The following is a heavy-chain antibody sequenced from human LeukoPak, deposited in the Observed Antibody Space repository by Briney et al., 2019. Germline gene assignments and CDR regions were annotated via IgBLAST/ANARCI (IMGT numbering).Heavy chain of an antibody. Sequence: GGSLRLSCAASGFTFSSYGMHWVRQAPGKGLEWEAVISYDGSNKYYADSVKGRFTISRDNSKNTLYLQMNSLRAEDTAVYYCAKASGSHFDYWGQGTLVTVSS. J-gene: IGHJ4*02. V-gene: IGHV3-30*18. CDR3: AKASGSHFDY. CDR1: GFTFSSYG. D-gene: IGHD3-10*01. CDR2: ISYDGSNK.